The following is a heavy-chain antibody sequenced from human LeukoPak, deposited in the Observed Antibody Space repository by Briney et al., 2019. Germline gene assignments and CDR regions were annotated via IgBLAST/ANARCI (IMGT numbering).Heavy chain of an antibody. V-gene: IGHV4-30-4*08. CDR3: ARALSNWNDFDY. D-gene: IGHD1-20*01. Sequence: SETLSLTCAVYGGSFSGYYWSWIRQPPGKGLEWIGYISYSGSTYYNPSLKSRVTISVDTSKNQFSLKLSSVTAADTAVYYCARALSNWNDFDYWGQGTLVTVSS. J-gene: IGHJ4*02. CDR1: GGSFSGYY. CDR2: ISYSGST.